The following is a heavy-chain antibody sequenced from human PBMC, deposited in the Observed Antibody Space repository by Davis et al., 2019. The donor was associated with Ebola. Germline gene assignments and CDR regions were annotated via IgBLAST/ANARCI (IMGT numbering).Heavy chain of an antibody. Sequence: PGGSLRLSCAASGFTFVSYAMAWVRQAPGKGLEWVSGISGFGDATYHADSVKGRFTISRDNSRAMLNLQMNSLRAEDTAVYYCARDSWDLLGYLQHWGQGTLVTVSS. CDR3: ARDSWDLLGYLQH. V-gene: IGHV3-23*01. D-gene: IGHD1-26*01. CDR1: GFTFVSYA. CDR2: ISGFGDAT. J-gene: IGHJ1*01.